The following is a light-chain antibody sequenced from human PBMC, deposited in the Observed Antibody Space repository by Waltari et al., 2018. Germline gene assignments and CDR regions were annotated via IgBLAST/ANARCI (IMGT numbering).Light chain of an antibody. V-gene: IGLV8-61*01. CDR3: MLFVGDGIWL. CDR2: TTN. Sequence: QTVVTQEPSFSVSPGETVTLTCGLSSGPVSTNNYPSWYQQTPGQSPRTLIYTTNSRASGVPDRFSGSILGTKAALTITGALADDESHYYCMLFVGDGIWLFGGGTRLAVL. CDR1: SGPVSTNNY. J-gene: IGLJ2*01.